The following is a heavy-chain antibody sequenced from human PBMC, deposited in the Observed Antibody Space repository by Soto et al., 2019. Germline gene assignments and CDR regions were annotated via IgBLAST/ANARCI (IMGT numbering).Heavy chain of an antibody. CDR3: TRSQDVQVQLDY. J-gene: IGHJ4*02. V-gene: IGHV3-74*01. D-gene: IGHD1-1*01. Sequence: WGSLRLSGEASGFTFSSYCMHWVHKAPGKGLVWLSRINTDGYTKTYVDSVAVRSTISRDNAKNTLYLQMSSLRPEDTAVYYFTRSQDVQVQLDYWGQGAVVTVSS. CDR2: INTDGYTK. CDR1: GFTFSSYC.